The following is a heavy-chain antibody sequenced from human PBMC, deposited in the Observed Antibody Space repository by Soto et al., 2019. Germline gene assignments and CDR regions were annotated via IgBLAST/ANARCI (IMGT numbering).Heavy chain of an antibody. J-gene: IGHJ4*02. CDR1: GGSVSSGSYY. Sequence: QVQLQESGPGLVKPSETLSLTCTVSGGSVSSGSYYWSWIRQPPGKGLEWIGYIYYSGSTNYNPSLKSRFTISVDTSKNQFSLKLSSVTAADTAVYYCARVPQWPSYYFDYWGQGTLVTVSS. CDR2: IYYSGST. CDR3: ARVPQWPSYYFDY. V-gene: IGHV4-61*01. D-gene: IGHD6-19*01.